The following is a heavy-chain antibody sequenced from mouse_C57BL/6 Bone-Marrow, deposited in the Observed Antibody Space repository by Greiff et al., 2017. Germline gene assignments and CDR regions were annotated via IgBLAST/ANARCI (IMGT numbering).Heavy chain of an antibody. V-gene: IGHV5-6*01. J-gene: IGHJ2*01. CDR1: GFTFSSYG. Sequence: EVQVVESGGDLVKPGGSLKLSCAASGFTFSSYGMSWVRQTPDKRLEWVATISSGGSYTYYPDSVKGRVTISRDNAKNTLYLQMSSLKSEDTAMYYCARQFSDSNYDYFDYWGQGTTLTVSS. CDR3: ARQFSDSNYDYFDY. D-gene: IGHD2-5*01. CDR2: ISSGGSYT.